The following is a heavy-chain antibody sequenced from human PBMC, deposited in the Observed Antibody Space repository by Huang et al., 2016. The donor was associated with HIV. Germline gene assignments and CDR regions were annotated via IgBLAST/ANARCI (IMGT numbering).Heavy chain of an antibody. CDR2: MNPNTGAT. J-gene: IGHJ4*02. CDR1: GCTFPNYY. CDR3: VREKGITVMVETNYFDY. D-gene: IGHD3-22*01. Sequence: QVQLVQSGAEVKKPGASTKVACKASGCTFPNYYIHWVRQAPGHGLEWMGIMNPNTGATNYAQKFRGRVTMTRDTSTNTVYMELRSLRSQDTAMYYCVREKGITVMVETNYFDYWGPGSQVTVSS. V-gene: IGHV1-46*01.